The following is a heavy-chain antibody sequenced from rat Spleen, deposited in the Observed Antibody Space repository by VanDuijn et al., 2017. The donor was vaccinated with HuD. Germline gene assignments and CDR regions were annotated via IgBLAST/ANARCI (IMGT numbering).Heavy chain of an antibody. Sequence: EVQLVESGGGLVQPGRSLKLSCAASGFTFSNYDMAWVRQAPTKGLEWVASISPSGGSTYYRDSVKGRFTVSRDNAKSTLYLQMESLRSEDTATYYCAIVGYYDGYYRYVMDAWGQGASVTVSS. CDR3: AIVGYYDGYYRYVMDA. CDR2: ISPSGGST. CDR1: GFTFSNYD. J-gene: IGHJ4*01. V-gene: IGHV5-25*01. D-gene: IGHD1-12*03.